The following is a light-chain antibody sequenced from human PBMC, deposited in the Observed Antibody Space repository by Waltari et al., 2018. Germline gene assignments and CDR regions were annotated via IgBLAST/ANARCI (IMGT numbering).Light chain of an antibody. CDR2: DAA. Sequence: EIVFTQSPATLSLSPGERATLSCRASQSVSRYLACFQQKPGQAPRLLIYDAANGATGIPARVSGSGSGTDFTLTISSLEPEDLAVYYCQQRTNWPLTFGGGTKVEIK. CDR1: QSVSRY. CDR3: QQRTNWPLT. V-gene: IGKV3-11*01. J-gene: IGKJ4*01.